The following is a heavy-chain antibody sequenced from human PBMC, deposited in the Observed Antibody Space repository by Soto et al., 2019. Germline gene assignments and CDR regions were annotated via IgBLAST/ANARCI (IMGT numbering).Heavy chain of an antibody. Sequence: QVQLVQSWAEVKKPGASVKVSCQASGYTFTSYDINWVRQASGQGLEWMGWMNPNSGNAHYAQKFQGRVTMTRTTSDGTAYLELSSLRSEDTAVYYCARGNGLELLDYWGQGTLVTVSS. CDR1: GYTFTSYD. CDR2: MNPNSGNA. CDR3: ARGNGLELLDY. V-gene: IGHV1-8*01. J-gene: IGHJ4*02. D-gene: IGHD1-7*01.